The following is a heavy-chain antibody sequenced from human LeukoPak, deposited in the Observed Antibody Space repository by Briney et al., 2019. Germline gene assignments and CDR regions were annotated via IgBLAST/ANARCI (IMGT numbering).Heavy chain of an antibody. CDR2: INPSGGST. CDR3: ARVKRSGYSYGGGYFDY. CDR1: GYTFTSYY. J-gene: IGHJ4*02. Sequence: ASVTVSCKASGYTFTSYYMHWVRQAPGQGLEWMGIINPSGGSTSYAQKFQGRVTMTRDMSTSTVYMELSSLRSEDTAVYYCARVKRSGYSYGGGYFDYWGQGTLVTVSS. V-gene: IGHV1-46*01. D-gene: IGHD5-18*01.